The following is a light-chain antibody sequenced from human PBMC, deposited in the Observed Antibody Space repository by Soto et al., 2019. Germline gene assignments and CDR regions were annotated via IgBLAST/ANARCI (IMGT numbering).Light chain of an antibody. J-gene: IGKJ1*01. V-gene: IGKV3-20*01. CDR1: QSASSSY. CDR2: GAY. Sequence: EIVLTQSPGTLSLSPGERATLSCRASQSASSSYLAWYQQKPGQAPRLLIYGAYSRATGITDRFSGSGSGTDFTITISRLEPEDFAVYYCQQYSSSPGTFGQGTKV. CDR3: QQYSSSPGT.